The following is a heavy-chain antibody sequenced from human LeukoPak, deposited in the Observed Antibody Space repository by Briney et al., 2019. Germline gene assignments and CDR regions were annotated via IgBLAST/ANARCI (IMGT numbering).Heavy chain of an antibody. D-gene: IGHD1-26*01. J-gene: IGHJ4*02. CDR2: IKQDGSEK. Sequence: GGSLRLSCAASGFTVSRNYMNWVRQAPGKGLEWVANIKQDGSEKYYVDSVKGRFTISRDNAKSSLYLQMNSLRAEDTAVYYCARGGTYYYHYFDYWGQGTLVTVSS. CDR3: ARGGTYYYHYFDY. V-gene: IGHV3-7*05. CDR1: GFTVSRNY.